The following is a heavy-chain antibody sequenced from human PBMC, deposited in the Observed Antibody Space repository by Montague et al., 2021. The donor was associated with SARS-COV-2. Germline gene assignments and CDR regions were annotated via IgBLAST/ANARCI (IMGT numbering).Heavy chain of an antibody. CDR2: INHTGRA. V-gene: IGHV4-34*01. D-gene: IGHD3-3*01. CDR1: SGSFSDYY. Sequence: SETLSLTCAVYSGSFSDYYWTWIRQPPGKGLEWIGEINHTGRATYNPSLKSRVTLSVDTSKNQFSLKLQSVTAADTAVYYCARGQVTIVGVLIMLPAAGAIDVWGQGTLVTVSS. CDR3: ARGQVTIVGVLIMLPAAGAIDV. J-gene: IGHJ4*02.